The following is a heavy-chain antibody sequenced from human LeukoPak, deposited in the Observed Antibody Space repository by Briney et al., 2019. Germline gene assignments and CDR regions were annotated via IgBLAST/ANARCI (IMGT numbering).Heavy chain of an antibody. Sequence: GGSLRLSCVASGFPFSSYWMTWVRQAPGKGLEWVANIKQDGSKKSYVDSVKGRFTISRDNAKNSLYLQMNSLRAEDTAIYYCTRVGYIDEGIDYWGQGTLGTVSS. CDR2: IKQDGSKK. V-gene: IGHV3-7*04. D-gene: IGHD5-24*01. J-gene: IGHJ4*02. CDR3: TRVGYIDEGIDY. CDR1: GFPFSSYW.